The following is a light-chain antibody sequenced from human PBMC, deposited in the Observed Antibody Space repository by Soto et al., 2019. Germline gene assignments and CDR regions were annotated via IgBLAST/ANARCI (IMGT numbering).Light chain of an antibody. Sequence: EIVLTQSPGTLSLSPVERATLSCRASQSVSSSYLAWYQQKPGQAPRLLIYGASSRATGIPDRFSGSGSETELTLTISKLETEDFAVDNCQQYVSSPLVLYNFGQGNKLENK. CDR2: GAS. V-gene: IGKV3-20*01. CDR3: QQYVSSPLVLYN. J-gene: IGKJ2*01. CDR1: QSVSSSY.